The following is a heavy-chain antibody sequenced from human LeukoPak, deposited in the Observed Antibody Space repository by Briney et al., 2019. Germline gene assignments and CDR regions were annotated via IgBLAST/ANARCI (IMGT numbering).Heavy chain of an antibody. D-gene: IGHD3-10*01. Sequence: GSLRLSCAASGFTFSSYAISWVRQAPGKGLEWVSAIIGSGGSTYYADSVKGRFTISRDNSKNTLYLQMNSLRAEDTAVYYCAKDDRITMVRGVDSPYFDYWGQGTLVTVSS. J-gene: IGHJ4*02. CDR1: GFTFSSYA. CDR3: AKDDRITMVRGVDSPYFDY. V-gene: IGHV3-23*01. CDR2: IIGSGGST.